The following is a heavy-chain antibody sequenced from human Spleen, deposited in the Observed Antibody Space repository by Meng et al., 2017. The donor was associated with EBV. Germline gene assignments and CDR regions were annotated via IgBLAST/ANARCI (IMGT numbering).Heavy chain of an antibody. J-gene: IGHJ4*02. CDR1: VGSISGSSYY. CDR2: VYDSGHT. V-gene: IGHV4-39*01. D-gene: IGHD1-26*01. CDR3: ARQWVGDTLGFYDS. Sequence: AQGLVNPRGTLSLTCSVSVGSISGSSYYWGWIRQTTERGLDWIGSVYDSGHTYYNPSLEGRVTISVETSTNQFSLKMNFVSAADTAKYYCARQWVGDTLGFYDSWGQGTLVTVSS.